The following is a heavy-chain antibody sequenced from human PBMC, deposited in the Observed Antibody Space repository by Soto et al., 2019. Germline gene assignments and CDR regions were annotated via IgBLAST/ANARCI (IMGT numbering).Heavy chain of an antibody. CDR3: VTRFYTSGVLFDY. V-gene: IGHV4-59*11. CDR1: GGSISDHY. CDR2: IHNGGST. J-gene: IGHJ4*02. D-gene: IGHD2-2*02. Sequence: PETLSFTCTVSGGSISDHYYMWIRQSPGKGLEYIGYIHNGGSTNYNPSLKSRVIISVDTSKNQFSLKLTSVTAADTAVYYCVTRFYTSGVLFDYWGQGTPVTVSS.